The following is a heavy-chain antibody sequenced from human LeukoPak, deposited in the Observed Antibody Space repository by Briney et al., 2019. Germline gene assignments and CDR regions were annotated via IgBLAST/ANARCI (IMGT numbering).Heavy chain of an antibody. CDR2: INHSGST. V-gene: IGHV4-34*01. Sequence: MPSETLSLTCAVYGGSFSGYYWSWIRQPPGKGLEWIGEINHSGSTNYNPSLKSRVTISVDTSKNQFSLKLSSVTAADTAVYYCASPGYCSSTSCSIDYWGQGTLVTVSS. J-gene: IGHJ4*02. CDR3: ASPGYCSSTSCSIDY. D-gene: IGHD2-2*01. CDR1: GGSFSGYY.